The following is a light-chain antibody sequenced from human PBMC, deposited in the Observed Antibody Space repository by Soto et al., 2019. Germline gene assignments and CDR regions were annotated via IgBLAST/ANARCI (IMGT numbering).Light chain of an antibody. J-gene: IGKJ4*01. CDR2: TAF. CDR1: QGINNY. V-gene: IGKV1-27*01. CDR3: QEYNSVTLT. Sequence: DIQMTQSPSSLSASVGDRVTITCRASQGINNYLAWYQMKPGKVPKLLIYTAFTLQSGVPSRFSGSGSGTDFTLTISSLQPEDVATHYCQEYNSVTLTFGGGNKVEIK.